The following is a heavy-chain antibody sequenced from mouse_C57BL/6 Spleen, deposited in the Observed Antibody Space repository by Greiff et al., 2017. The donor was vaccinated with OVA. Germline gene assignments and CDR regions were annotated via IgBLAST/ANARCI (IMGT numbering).Heavy chain of an antibody. CDR1: GFSLTSYG. Sequence: VQRVESGPGLVAPSQSLSITCTVSGFSLTSYGVDWVRQSPGKGLEWLGVIWGVGSTNYNSALKSRLSISKDNSKSQVFLKMNSLQTDDTAMYYCASRDYDGAWFAYWGQGTLVTVSA. CDR2: IWGVGST. CDR3: ASRDYDGAWFAY. D-gene: IGHD2-4*01. V-gene: IGHV2-6*01. J-gene: IGHJ3*01.